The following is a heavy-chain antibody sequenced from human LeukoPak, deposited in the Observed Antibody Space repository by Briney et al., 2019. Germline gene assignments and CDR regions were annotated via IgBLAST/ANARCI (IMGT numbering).Heavy chain of an antibody. V-gene: IGHV3-30-3*01. CDR1: GFTFSRYW. D-gene: IGHD3-22*01. J-gene: IGHJ4*02. Sequence: GGSLRLSCAASGFTFSRYWMHWVRQAPGKGLEWVAVISYDGSNKYYADSVKGRFTISRDNSKNTLYLQMNSLRAEDTAVYYCARDSAMIVVATIGGIDYWGQGTLVTVSS. CDR2: ISYDGSNK. CDR3: ARDSAMIVVATIGGIDY.